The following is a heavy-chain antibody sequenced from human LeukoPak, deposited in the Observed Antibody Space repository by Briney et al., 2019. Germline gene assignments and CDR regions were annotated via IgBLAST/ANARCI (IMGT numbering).Heavy chain of an antibody. Sequence: PGESLRLSCAASGFSFSRWMSWVRQAPVRGLEWVANIKPDGSEIYYVDSVKGRFTISRDNAKNAVYLHMNSLRPEDTAVYYCAELGITMIGGVWGKGTTVTISS. CDR2: IKPDGSEI. CDR3: AELGITMIGGV. J-gene: IGHJ6*04. V-gene: IGHV3-7*01. CDR1: GFSFSRW. D-gene: IGHD3-10*02.